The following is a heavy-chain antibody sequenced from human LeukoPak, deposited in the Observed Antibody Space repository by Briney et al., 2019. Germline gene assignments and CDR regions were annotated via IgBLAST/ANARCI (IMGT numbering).Heavy chain of an antibody. D-gene: IGHD7-27*01. CDR1: GYTFTSYD. CDR3: ARGPPNWGYDY. V-gene: IGHV1-8*01. Sequence: GASVKVSRKASGYTFTSYDFNWVRQATGQQPEWMGWMSPNSGDTGYAQKFQDRVTMTRNTSISTAYMELSSLRSDDTAVYYCARGPPNWGYDYWGPGTLVTVSS. J-gene: IGHJ4*02. CDR2: MSPNSGDT.